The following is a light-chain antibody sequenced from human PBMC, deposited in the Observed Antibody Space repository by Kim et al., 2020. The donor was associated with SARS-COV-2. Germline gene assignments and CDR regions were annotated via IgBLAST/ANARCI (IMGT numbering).Light chain of an antibody. CDR2: DVS. J-gene: IGLJ1*01. CDR1: SSDVGGYNY. V-gene: IGLV2-14*03. CDR3: SSYTSSSTPFV. Sequence: QSALTQPASVSGSPGQSITISCTGTSSDVGGYNYVSWYQQHPGKAPKLMIYDVSNRPSGVSNRFSGSKSGNTASLTISGLQADDEADYYCSSYTSSSTPFVFGTGTQVTVL.